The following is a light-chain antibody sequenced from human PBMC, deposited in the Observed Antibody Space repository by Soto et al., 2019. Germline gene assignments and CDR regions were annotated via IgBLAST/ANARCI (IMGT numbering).Light chain of an antibody. CDR3: QQANSFPFT. CDR2: AAS. J-gene: IGKJ3*01. Sequence: DIQMTQSPSSLSASGGDRVTITCRASQSISNFLNWYQQKPGKVPKLLIYAASTLQSGVPSRFSGSGSGTDFTLTISSLQPEDFATYFCQQANSFPFTFGPGTKVDIK. CDR1: QSISNF. V-gene: IGKV1-39*01.